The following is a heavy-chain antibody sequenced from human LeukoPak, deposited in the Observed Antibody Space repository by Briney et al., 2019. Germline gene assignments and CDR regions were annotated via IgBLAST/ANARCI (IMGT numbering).Heavy chain of an antibody. J-gene: IGHJ4*02. D-gene: IGHD3-10*01. CDR3: ARDWGGGTHDY. V-gene: IGHV3-48*01. Sequence: GGSLRLSCVASAFTFRTYSMHWVRQAPGKGLEWVSYISNSGSTIYHADSVKGRFTISRDNAKSSLYLQMNSLRAEDTAVYYCARDWGGGTHDYWGQGTLVTVSS. CDR2: ISNSGSTI. CDR1: AFTFRTYS.